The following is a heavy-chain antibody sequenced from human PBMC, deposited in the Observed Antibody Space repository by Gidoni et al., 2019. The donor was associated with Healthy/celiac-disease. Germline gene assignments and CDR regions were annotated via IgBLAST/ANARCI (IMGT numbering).Heavy chain of an antibody. CDR1: GGSISSSNW. CDR2: IYHSGST. V-gene: IGHV4-4*02. J-gene: IGHJ2*01. D-gene: IGHD6-19*01. Sequence: QVQLQESGPGLVQPSGTLSLTCAVSGGSISSSNWWSWVRQPPGKGLEWIGEIYHSGSTNYNPSLKSRVTISVDKSKNQFSLKRSSVTAADTAVYYWARDIIAVARGRWYFDLWGRGTLVTVSS. CDR3: ARDIIAVARGRWYFDL.